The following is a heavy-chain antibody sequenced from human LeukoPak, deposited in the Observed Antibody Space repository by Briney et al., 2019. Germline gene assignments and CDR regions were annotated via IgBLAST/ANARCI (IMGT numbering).Heavy chain of an antibody. J-gene: IGHJ5*02. Sequence: GASVKVSCKASGGTFSSYAISWVRQAPGQGLEWMGGIIPIFGTANYAQKFQGRVTITADESTSTAYMELSSLRSEDTAVYYCARGEGPTYGSGSYYKYNWFDPWGQGTLVTVSS. CDR2: IIPIFGTA. D-gene: IGHD3-10*01. CDR3: ARGEGPTYGSGSYYKYNWFDP. CDR1: GGTFSSYA. V-gene: IGHV1-69*01.